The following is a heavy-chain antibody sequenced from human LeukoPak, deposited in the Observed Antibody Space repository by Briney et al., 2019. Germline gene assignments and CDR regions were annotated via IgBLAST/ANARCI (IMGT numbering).Heavy chain of an antibody. CDR2: IWYDETNK. V-gene: IGHV3-33*01. J-gene: IGHJ6*02. CDR1: GFTFSRYG. D-gene: IGHD2-2*01. Sequence: GRSLRLSCAASGFTFSRYGMHWVRQAPGKGLEWVAVIWYDETNKYHADSVKGRFTISRDNSKNTLYLQMNSLRAEDTAVYYWARDYSTTWSYGMDVWGQGTTVTVSS. CDR3: ARDYSTTWSYGMDV.